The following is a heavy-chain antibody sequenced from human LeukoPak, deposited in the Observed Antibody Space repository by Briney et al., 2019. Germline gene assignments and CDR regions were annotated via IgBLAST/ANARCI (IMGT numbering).Heavy chain of an antibody. Sequence: PSETLSLTCTVSGGSISTHYWSWIRQPPGKGLEWIGYMYYSGSTNYNPSLKSRVTISVDTSKNQFSLKLSSVTAADTAVYYCARAIYSSSWYVKWGQGTLVTVSS. CDR1: GGSISTHY. V-gene: IGHV4-59*11. CDR3: ARAIYSSSWYVK. D-gene: IGHD6-13*01. CDR2: MYYSGST. J-gene: IGHJ4*02.